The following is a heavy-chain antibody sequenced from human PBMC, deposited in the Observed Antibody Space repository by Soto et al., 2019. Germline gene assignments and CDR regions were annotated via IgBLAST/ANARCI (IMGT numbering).Heavy chain of an antibody. V-gene: IGHV1-69*04. Sequence: SVKVSCKASGGTFSSYTISWVRQAPGQGLEWMGRIIPILGIANYAQKFQGGVTITADKSTSTAYMELSSLRSEDTAVYYCARDISGDSAGFDYWGQGTLVTVSS. CDR2: IIPILGIA. CDR3: ARDISGDSAGFDY. D-gene: IGHD2-21*02. J-gene: IGHJ4*02. CDR1: GGTFSSYT.